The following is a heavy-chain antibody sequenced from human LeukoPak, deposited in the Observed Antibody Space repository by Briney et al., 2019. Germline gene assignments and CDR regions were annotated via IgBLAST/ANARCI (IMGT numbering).Heavy chain of an antibody. CDR3: ARGSRIDNLAF. CDR1: GGSINNGNFF. CDR2: VHTSGST. J-gene: IGHJ4*02. Sequence: PSQTLSLTCTVSGGSINNGNFFWTWIRQPAGKGLEWIGRVHTSGSTNYNPSLKSRLTISLATSKNQLSLKLSSVTAADTAVYYCARGSRIDNLAFWGQGTLVSASS. V-gene: IGHV4-61*02. D-gene: IGHD1-20*01.